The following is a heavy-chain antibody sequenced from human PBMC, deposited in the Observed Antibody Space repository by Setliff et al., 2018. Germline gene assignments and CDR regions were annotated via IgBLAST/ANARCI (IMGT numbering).Heavy chain of an antibody. CDR1: GFTISYYA. CDR3: ARSINGYQQRYDF. V-gene: IGHV3-30-3*01. J-gene: IGHJ4*02. D-gene: IGHD3-16*01. Sequence: GGSLRLSCAASGFTISYYAIHWVRQAPGKGLEWVAVSRYAENYQYYADSVKGRFTISRDNGKNSLFLQMNSVRAEDTAVYYCARSINGYQQRYDFWGQGALVTVSS. CDR2: SRYAENYQ.